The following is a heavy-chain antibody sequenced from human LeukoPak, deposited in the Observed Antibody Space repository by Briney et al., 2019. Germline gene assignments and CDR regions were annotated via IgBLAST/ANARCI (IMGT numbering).Heavy chain of an antibody. J-gene: IGHJ6*02. CDR2: INPSGGST. CDR3: ARDRGPLLWFGELLPQKQDGMDV. Sequence: ASVKVSCKASGYTFTSYYMHWVRQAPGQGLEWMGIINPSGGSTSYAQKFQGRVTMTRDTSTSTVYMELSSLRSEDTAVYYCARDRGPLLWFGELLPQKQDGMDVWGQGTAVTVSS. D-gene: IGHD3-10*01. V-gene: IGHV1-46*01. CDR1: GYTFTSYY.